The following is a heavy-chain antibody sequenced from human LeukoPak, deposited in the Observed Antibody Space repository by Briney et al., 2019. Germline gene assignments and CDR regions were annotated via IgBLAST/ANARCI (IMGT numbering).Heavy chain of an antibody. CDR1: GYTFTGYY. CDR2: INPNSGGA. Sequence: VGPVKVSCKASGYTFTGYYMHWVRQAPGQGLEWMGWINPNSGGANYAQKFQGRVTMTRDTSISTAYMELSRLRSDDTAVYYCAREEDIVVVFNGPLSAFDPWGQGTLVTVSS. J-gene: IGHJ5*02. CDR3: AREEDIVVVFNGPLSAFDP. D-gene: IGHD2-2*01. V-gene: IGHV1-2*02.